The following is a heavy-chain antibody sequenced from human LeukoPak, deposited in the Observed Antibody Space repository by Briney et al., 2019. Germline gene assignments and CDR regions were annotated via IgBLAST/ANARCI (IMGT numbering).Heavy chain of an antibody. Sequence: SVKVSCKASGYLFTGYYIYWVRQAPGQGLEWMGGIIPIFGTANYAQKFQGRVTITADKSTSTAYMELSSLRSEDTAVYYCARALSSWYDYDYWGQGTLVTVSS. J-gene: IGHJ4*02. D-gene: IGHD6-13*01. CDR2: IIPIFGTA. V-gene: IGHV1-69*06. CDR3: ARALSSWYDYDY. CDR1: GYLFTGYY.